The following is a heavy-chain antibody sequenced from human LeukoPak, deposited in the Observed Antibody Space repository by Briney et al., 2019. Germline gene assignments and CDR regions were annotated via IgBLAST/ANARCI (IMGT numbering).Heavy chain of an antibody. J-gene: IGHJ4*02. CDR2: TYSSRS. CDR3: ARGAYYDFWSGYPRYYFDY. CDR1: GASISSYY. V-gene: IGHV4-4*07. Sequence: PSETLSLTCTVSGASISSYYWSWIRQPAGKGLEWIGHTYSSRSIYNPSLKSRVTMSVDTSKNQFSLKLSSVTAADTAVYYCARGAYYDFWSGYPRYYFDYWGQGTLVTVSS. D-gene: IGHD3-3*01.